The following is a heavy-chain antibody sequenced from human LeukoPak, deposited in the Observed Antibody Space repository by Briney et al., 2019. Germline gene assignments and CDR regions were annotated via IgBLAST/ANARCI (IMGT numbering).Heavy chain of an antibody. Sequence: ASVKVSCKAFGYTFTGYWMHWVRQAPGQGPEWMGVISPSGGSTIYAQKFEGRVTLTRDMSTSTDYLELSSLRSEDTAIYYCARDNSVGDNAWWLDPWGQGTLVTVSS. D-gene: IGHD1-26*01. CDR1: GYTFTGYW. V-gene: IGHV1-46*01. J-gene: IGHJ5*02. CDR2: ISPSGGST. CDR3: ARDNSVGDNAWWLDP.